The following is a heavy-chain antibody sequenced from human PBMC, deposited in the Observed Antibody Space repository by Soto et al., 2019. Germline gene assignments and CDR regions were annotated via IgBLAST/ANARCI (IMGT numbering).Heavy chain of an antibody. CDR1: ESTVSRDW. CDR3: SGGVGDAL. CDR2: TNQDGSQK. J-gene: IGHJ4*02. Sequence: ESHLVESGGGLVQTGGSLRLSCAISESTVSRDWMNWVRQAPGKGLEWVAHTNQDGSQKYYVDSVKGRFTISRDNAKKSLYLEMNGLGAGDTALYVCSGGVGDALWGQGTLVTVSS. D-gene: IGHD1-26*01. V-gene: IGHV3-7*01.